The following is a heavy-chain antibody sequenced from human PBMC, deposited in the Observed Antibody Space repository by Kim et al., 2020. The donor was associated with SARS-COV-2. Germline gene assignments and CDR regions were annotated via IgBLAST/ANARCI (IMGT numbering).Heavy chain of an antibody. Sequence: SETLSLTCTVSGGSISSSSYYWGWIRQPPGKGLEWIGSIYYSGSTYYNPSLKSRVTISVDTSKNQFSLKLSSVTAADTAVYYCASTGYDVDYYFDYWGQGTLVTVSS. V-gene: IGHV4-39*07. CDR3: ASTGYDVDYYFDY. D-gene: IGHD5-12*01. CDR2: IYYSGST. J-gene: IGHJ4*02. CDR1: GGSISSSSYY.